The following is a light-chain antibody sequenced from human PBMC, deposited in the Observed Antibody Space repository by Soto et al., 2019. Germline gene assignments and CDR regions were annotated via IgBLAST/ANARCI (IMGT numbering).Light chain of an antibody. CDR2: DVN. V-gene: IGLV2-14*03. CDR1: IDDVGAYNY. J-gene: IGLJ1*01. CDR3: SSYTSTYSLV. Sequence: QSVLTQRAAGSGSPGQSITISCTGTIDDVGAYNYVSWYQQRPGSAPQLIMYDVNNRPSGASHRFSGSKSGHTAYLTISGLQSDDEANYHCSSYTSTYSLVFGTGTKVTVL.